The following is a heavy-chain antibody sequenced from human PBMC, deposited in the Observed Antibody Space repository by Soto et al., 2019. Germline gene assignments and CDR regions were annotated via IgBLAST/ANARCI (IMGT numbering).Heavy chain of an antibody. D-gene: IGHD3-9*01. CDR2: ISSSGNII. CDR1: GFTFSTYE. J-gene: IGHJ6*02. V-gene: IGHV3-48*03. CDR3: ARGRYYDVLTGYFNYGMDV. Sequence: PGGSLRLSCAASGFTFSTYEMNWVRQAPGKGLEWLPDISSSGNIIYYATSVKGRFTISRDNAKNSLYLQMNSLRVEDTAVYYCARGRYYDVLTGYFNYGMDVWGQGTTVTVSS.